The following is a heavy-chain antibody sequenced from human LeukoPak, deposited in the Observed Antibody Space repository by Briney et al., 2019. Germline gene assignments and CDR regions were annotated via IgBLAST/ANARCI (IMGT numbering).Heavy chain of an antibody. CDR2: IIPIFGTA. CDR3: ARDGDYDSSEYYFDY. CDR1: GGTFISYA. D-gene: IGHD3-22*01. J-gene: IGHJ4*02. V-gene: IGHV1-69*05. Sequence: SXKVSCKASGGTFISYAISWVRQAPAQGLEWMGRIIPIFGTANYAQKFQGRVTITTDESTSTAYMELSSLRSEDTAVYYCARDGDYDSSEYYFDYWGQGTLVTVSS.